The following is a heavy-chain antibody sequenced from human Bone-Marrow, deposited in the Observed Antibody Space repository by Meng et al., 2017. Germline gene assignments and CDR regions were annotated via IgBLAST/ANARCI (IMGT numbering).Heavy chain of an antibody. CDR3: AREQIWFGELTMFSYFDY. D-gene: IGHD3-10*01. CDR2: ISSSSSYI. J-gene: IGHJ4*02. CDR1: GFTVSSNY. V-gene: IGHV3-21*01. Sequence: GESLKISCAASGFTVSSNYMNWVRQAPGKGLEWASSISSSSSYIYYADSVKGRFTISRDNAKNSLYLQMNSLRAEDTAVYYCAREQIWFGELTMFSYFDYWGQGTLVTVSS.